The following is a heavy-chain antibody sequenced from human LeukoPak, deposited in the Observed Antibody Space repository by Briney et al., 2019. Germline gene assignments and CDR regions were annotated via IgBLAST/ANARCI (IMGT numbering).Heavy chain of an antibody. D-gene: IGHD6-13*01. CDR2: IYHSGST. V-gene: IGHV4-38-2*02. J-gene: IGHJ4*02. Sequence: SETLSLTCTVSGYSISSGYYWGWIRQPPGKGLEWIGSIYHSGSTYYNPSLKSRVTISVDTSKSQFSLKLSSVTAADTAVYYCASLIAAAGIGGFAVDYWGQGTLVTVSS. CDR1: GYSISSGYY. CDR3: ASLIAAAGIGGFAVDY.